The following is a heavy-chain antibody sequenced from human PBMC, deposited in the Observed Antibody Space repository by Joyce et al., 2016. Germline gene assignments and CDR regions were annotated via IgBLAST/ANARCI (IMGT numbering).Heavy chain of an antibody. CDR1: GFTFSSYS. V-gene: IGHV3-21*01. D-gene: IGHD5/OR15-5a*01. J-gene: IGHJ6*02. CDR2: ISSNRNYI. Sequence: EVQLVESGGGLVRPGGFLRLSCAASGFTFSSYSMNWVRQAPGKCLEWVSFISSNRNYIYYADSVKGRFTISRDNAKSSLFLQMDSLRAEDTAVYYCARNSAPRASTYYGLDVWGQGTTVTVSS. CDR3: ARNSAPRASTYYGLDV.